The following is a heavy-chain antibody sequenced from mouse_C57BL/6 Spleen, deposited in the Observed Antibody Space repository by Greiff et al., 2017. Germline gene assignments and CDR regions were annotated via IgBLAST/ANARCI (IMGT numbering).Heavy chain of an antibody. CDR3: ARPFTTVVATFPPDD. J-gene: IGHJ2*01. V-gene: IGHV1-66*01. Sequence: VQLQQSGPELVKPGASVKISCKASGYSFTSYYIHWVKQRPGQGLEWIGWIYPGSGNTKYNEKFKGKATLTAYTSSSTAYMQLSSLTSEDSAVYYCARPFTTVVATFPPDDWGQGTTLTVSS. CDR1: GYSFTSYY. D-gene: IGHD1-1*01. CDR2: IYPGSGNT.